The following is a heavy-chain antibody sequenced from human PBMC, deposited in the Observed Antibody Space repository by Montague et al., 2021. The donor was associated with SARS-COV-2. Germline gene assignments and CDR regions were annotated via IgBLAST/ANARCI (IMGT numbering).Heavy chain of an antibody. CDR3: TTYASGSPAY. J-gene: IGHJ4*02. D-gene: IGHD1-26*01. CDR2: IESKIVGGTI. V-gene: IGHV3-15*04. CDR1: GFTVTDTY. Sequence: SLRLSCAASGFTVTDTYMTWVRQAPGKGLEWVGRIESKIVGGTIDYAAPVKGRFTISRDDSRNTLYLQMDSLKTDDTAVYYCTTYASGSPAYWGQGTLVTVSS.